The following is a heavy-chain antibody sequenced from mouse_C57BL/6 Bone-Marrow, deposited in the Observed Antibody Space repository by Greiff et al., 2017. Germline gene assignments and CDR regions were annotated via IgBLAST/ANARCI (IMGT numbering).Heavy chain of an antibody. CDR3: AREGAQALAY. D-gene: IGHD3-2*02. CDR2: ISDGGSYT. V-gene: IGHV5-4*01. J-gene: IGHJ3*01. Sequence: EVQGVESGGGLVKPGGSLKLSCAASGFTFSSYAMSWVRQTPEKRLEWVATISDGGSYTYYPDNVKGRFTISRDNAKNNLYLQMSHLKSEDTAMXYCAREGAQALAYWGQGTLVTVSA. CDR1: GFTFSSYA.